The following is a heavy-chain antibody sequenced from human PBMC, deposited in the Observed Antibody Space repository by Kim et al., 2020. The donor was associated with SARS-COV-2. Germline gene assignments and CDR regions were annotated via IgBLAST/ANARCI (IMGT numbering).Heavy chain of an antibody. CDR1: GGSISSYY. J-gene: IGHJ4*02. D-gene: IGHD4-17*01. CDR3: ASLAGDGEDYGEDIFDY. Sequence: SETLSLTCTVSGGSISSYYWSWIRQPPGKGLEWIGYIYYSGSTNYNPSLKSRVTISVDTSKNQFSLKLSSVTAADTAVYYCASLAGDGEDYGEDIFDYWGQGTLVTVSS. CDR2: IYYSGST. V-gene: IGHV4-59*01.